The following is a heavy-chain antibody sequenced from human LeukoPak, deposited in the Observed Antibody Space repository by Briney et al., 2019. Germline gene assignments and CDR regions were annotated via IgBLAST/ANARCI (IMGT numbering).Heavy chain of an antibody. V-gene: IGHV3-7*01. CDR2: IKQDGSEK. CDR1: GIILSSYW. Sequence: GGSLRLSCAASGIILSSYWMSWVRQAPGKGLEWVANIKQDGSEKYYVDSVKGRFTISRDNAKNSLYLQMNSLRAEDTAVYYCARAEMEWELLTPYYFDYWGQGTLVTVSS. J-gene: IGHJ4*02. D-gene: IGHD1-26*01. CDR3: ARAEMEWELLTPYYFDY.